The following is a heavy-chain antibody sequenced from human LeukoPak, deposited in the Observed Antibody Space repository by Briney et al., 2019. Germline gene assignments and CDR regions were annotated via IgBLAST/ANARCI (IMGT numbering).Heavy chain of an antibody. J-gene: IGHJ3*02. CDR2: INHSGST. D-gene: IGHD2-15*01. V-gene: IGHV4-34*01. Sequence: SETLSLTCAVYGGSFSGYYWSWIRQPPGKGLEWIGEINHSGSTNYNPSLKSRVTISVDTSKNQFSLKLSSVTAADTAVYYCASGPRIVVVVAATLPHAFDIWGQGTMVTVSS. CDR1: GGSFSGYY. CDR3: ASGPRIVVVVAATLPHAFDI.